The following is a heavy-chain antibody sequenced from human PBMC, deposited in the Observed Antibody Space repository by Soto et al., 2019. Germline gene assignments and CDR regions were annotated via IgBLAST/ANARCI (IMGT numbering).Heavy chain of an antibody. CDR1: GGSISSYF. Sequence: QVQLQESGPGLVKPSETLSLTCSVSGGSISSYFWSWIRQPPGKGLEWIGYIYYSGSTNYNPSLTSRAPRSVDTSKNQFSLRLSSVTPADTAVYYCARAGTAMVTLDYWGQGTLVTVSS. CDR3: ARAGTAMVTLDY. D-gene: IGHD5-18*01. CDR2: IYYSGST. V-gene: IGHV4-59*01. J-gene: IGHJ4*02.